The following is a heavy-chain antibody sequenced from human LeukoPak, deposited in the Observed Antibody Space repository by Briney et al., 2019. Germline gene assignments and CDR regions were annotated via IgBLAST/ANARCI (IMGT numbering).Heavy chain of an antibody. CDR2: FYSGGST. J-gene: IGHJ4*02. Sequence: GGSLRLSCAASGFTVSSNYMSWVRQAPGKGLEWVSVFYSGGSTYYADSVKGRFTISRDNAKNSLYLQMNSLRAEDTAIYYCTRVGYIDEGIDYWGQGTLVTVSS. V-gene: IGHV3-53*01. D-gene: IGHD5-24*01. CDR3: TRVGYIDEGIDY. CDR1: GFTVSSNY.